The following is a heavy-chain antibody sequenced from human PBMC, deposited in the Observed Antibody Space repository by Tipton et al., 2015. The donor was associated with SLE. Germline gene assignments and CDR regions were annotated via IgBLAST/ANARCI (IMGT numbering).Heavy chain of an antibody. CDR1: GFTFSSYE. V-gene: IGHV3-48*03. D-gene: IGHD1-26*01. J-gene: IGHJ4*01. Sequence: SLRLSCAASGFTFSSYEMNWVRKAPGKGLEWVSYISSSGYTIYYADSVKGRFTISRDNARNSLYLQMNSLRAEDTALYYCAREGVSCPDYWGHGSLVSVSS. CDR2: ISSSGYTI. CDR3: AREGVSCPDY.